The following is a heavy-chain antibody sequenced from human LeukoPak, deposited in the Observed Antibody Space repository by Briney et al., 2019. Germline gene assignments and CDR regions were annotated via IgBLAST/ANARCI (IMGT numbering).Heavy chain of an antibody. CDR3: ARDSGTTGEVKFDP. V-gene: IGHV4-4*07. CDR2: IYTSGSI. J-gene: IGHJ5*02. CDR1: GGSLSGYY. Sequence: PSETLSLTCVVYGGSLSGYYWSWIRQPAGKGLEWIGRIYTSGSITYNPSLKSRVSMSVDTSKNQCSLKLSSVTAADTAVYYCARDSGTTGEVKFDPWGQGTLVTVSS. D-gene: IGHD3-10*01.